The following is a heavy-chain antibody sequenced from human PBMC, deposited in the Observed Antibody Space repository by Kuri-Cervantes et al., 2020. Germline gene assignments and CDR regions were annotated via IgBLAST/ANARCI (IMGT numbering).Heavy chain of an antibody. CDR2: ISYDGSNK. D-gene: IGHD6-13*01. Sequence: GESLKISCAASGFTFSSYAMHWVRQAPGKGLEWVAVISYDGSNKYYADSVKGRFTIPRDNSKNTLYLQMNSLRAEDTAVYYCARDPNSSSWTTYFDYWGQGTLVTVS. CDR1: GFTFSSYA. CDR3: ARDPNSSSWTTYFDY. J-gene: IGHJ4*02. V-gene: IGHV3-30-3*01.